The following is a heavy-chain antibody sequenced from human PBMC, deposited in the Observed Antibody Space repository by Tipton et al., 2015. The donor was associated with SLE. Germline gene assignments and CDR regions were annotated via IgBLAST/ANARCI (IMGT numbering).Heavy chain of an antibody. V-gene: IGHV3-74*01. CDR3: ARDGAAVVPLDY. Sequence: SLRLSCAASGFTFSNFWMHWVRQAPGKGLVWISYINSDGSSTRYADSVKGRFTISRDNAKNTLYLQMNSLRAEDTAIYYCARDGAAVVPLDYWGQGTLVSVSS. D-gene: IGHD1-26*01. J-gene: IGHJ4*02. CDR2: INSDGSST. CDR1: GFTFSNFW.